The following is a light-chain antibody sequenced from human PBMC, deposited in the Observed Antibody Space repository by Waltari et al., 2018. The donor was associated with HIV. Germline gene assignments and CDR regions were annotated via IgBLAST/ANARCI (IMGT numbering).Light chain of an antibody. CDR3: QTYDTDLKTYV. Sequence: QSVLTQPPSVSGAPGQRVTVSCTGRASNIGAGYAVPWYQKLPGTAPKLFINGNNNRPSGVPDRFSVSKSGASASLAITGLQGEDEGDYYCQTYDTDLKTYVFGSGTKVTVL. V-gene: IGLV1-40*01. J-gene: IGLJ1*01. CDR1: ASNIGAGYA. CDR2: GNN.